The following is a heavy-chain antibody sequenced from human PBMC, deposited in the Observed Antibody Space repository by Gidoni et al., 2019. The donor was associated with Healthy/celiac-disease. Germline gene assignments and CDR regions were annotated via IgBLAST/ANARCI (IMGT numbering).Heavy chain of an antibody. D-gene: IGHD3-22*01. J-gene: IGHJ3*02. V-gene: IGHV3-21*01. Sequence: EVQLVESGGGLVKPGGSLRLSCAASGFTFSSYSMNWVRQAPGKGLEWVSSISSSSSYIYYADSVKGRFTISRDNAKNSLYLQMNSLRAEDTAVYYCASPYYYDSSGYQNAFDIWGQGTMVTVSS. CDR2: ISSSSSYI. CDR3: ASPYYYDSSGYQNAFDI. CDR1: GFTFSSYS.